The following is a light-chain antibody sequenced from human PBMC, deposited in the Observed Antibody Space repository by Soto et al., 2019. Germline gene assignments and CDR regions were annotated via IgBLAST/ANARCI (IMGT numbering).Light chain of an antibody. Sequence: EIVMTQSPATLSVSPGERATLSCRASQSVSSNLAWYQQKPGQAPRLLIYGASTRATDIPDRFSGSGSGTDFTLTISRLEPEDFAVYYCQQYGSSLWTFGQGTRLEIK. J-gene: IGKJ5*01. V-gene: IGKV3-20*01. CDR2: GAS. CDR1: QSVSSN. CDR3: QQYGSSLWT.